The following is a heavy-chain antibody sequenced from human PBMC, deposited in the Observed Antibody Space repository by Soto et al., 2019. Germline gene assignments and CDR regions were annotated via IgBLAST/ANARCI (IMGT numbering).Heavy chain of an antibody. CDR1: GYSFTSYW. CDR3: ARHAFYYGSGSYIDY. V-gene: IGHV5-10-1*01. Sequence: PGESLKISCKGSGYSFTSYWISWVRQMPGKGLEWMGRIDPSDSYTNYSPPFQGHVTISADKSISTAYLQWSSLKASDTAMYYCARHAFYYGSGSYIDYWGQGTLVTVSS. D-gene: IGHD3-10*01. CDR2: IDPSDSYT. J-gene: IGHJ4*02.